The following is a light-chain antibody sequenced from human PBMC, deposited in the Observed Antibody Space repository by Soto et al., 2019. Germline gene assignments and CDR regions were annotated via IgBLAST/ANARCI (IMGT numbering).Light chain of an antibody. CDR1: QSVSTY. Sequence: EIVLTQSPATLSLSPGERATLSCRASQSVSTYLAWYQQKPGQAPRLLIYDASNRATGIPARFSGSASGTDFTLTISSLEAEDFAVYYCQQRSSWPPTFGQGTKVEIK. CDR3: QQRSSWPPT. CDR2: DAS. V-gene: IGKV3-11*01. J-gene: IGKJ1*01.